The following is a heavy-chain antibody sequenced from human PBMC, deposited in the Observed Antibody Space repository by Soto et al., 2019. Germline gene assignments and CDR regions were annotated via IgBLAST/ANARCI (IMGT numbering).Heavy chain of an antibody. CDR2: MNPNSGNT. D-gene: IGHD4-17*01. CDR3: ARTLYGDNVDY. Sequence: QVQLVQSVAEVQKPGASVKVSCKASGYTFTSYDISWVRQATGQGLEWMGWMNPNSGNTGYGQKFQGRVTMPGNTSISTAYMELSSLRYEDTAVYYCARTLYGDNVDYWGQGPLVTVAS. J-gene: IGHJ4*02. CDR1: GYTFTSYD. V-gene: IGHV1-8*01.